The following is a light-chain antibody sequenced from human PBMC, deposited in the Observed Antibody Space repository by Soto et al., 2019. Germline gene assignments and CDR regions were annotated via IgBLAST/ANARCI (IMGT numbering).Light chain of an antibody. CDR3: QQYGNSPRT. CDR2: GAS. Sequence: ELVLTQSPGTLSLSPGERVSLSCRASQTINRSFLAWYQQKLGQAPRLLIYGASSRATGVPDRFSGSGSGTDVTLTISSPEPGDFAVYECQQYGNSPRTLGQGTKVESK. V-gene: IGKV3-20*01. J-gene: IGKJ1*01. CDR1: QTINRSF.